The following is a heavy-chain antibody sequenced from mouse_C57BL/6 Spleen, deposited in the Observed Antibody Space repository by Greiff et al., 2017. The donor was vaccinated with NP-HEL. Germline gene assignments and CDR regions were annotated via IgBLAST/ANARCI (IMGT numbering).Heavy chain of an antibody. V-gene: IGHV1-7*01. CDR3: ARYPPQTAQARYYAMDY. D-gene: IGHD3-2*02. CDR1: GYTFTSYW. CDR2: INPSSGYT. J-gene: IGHJ4*01. Sequence: QVQLQQSGAELAKPGASVKLSCKASGYTFTSYWMHWVKQRPGQGLEWIGYINPSSGYTKYNQKFKDKATLTADKSSSTAYMQLSSLTYEDSAVYYCARYPPQTAQARYYAMDYWGQGTSVTVSS.